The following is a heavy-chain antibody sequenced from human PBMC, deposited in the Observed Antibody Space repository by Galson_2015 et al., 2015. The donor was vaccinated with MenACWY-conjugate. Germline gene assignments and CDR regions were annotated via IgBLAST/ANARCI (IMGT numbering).Heavy chain of an antibody. V-gene: IGHV3-23*01. CDR3: AKDFTGQWTDKAFDY. J-gene: IGHJ4*02. CDR1: GFTFSAYA. D-gene: IGHD6-19*01. Sequence: LRLSCAASGFTFSAYAMSWVRQAPGKGLEWVSAISGSAGSTYYADSVKGRFTISRDNSKNTLYMQLNSLRVEDTAVYYCAKDFTGQWTDKAFDYWGQGTRVTVSS. CDR2: ISGSAGST.